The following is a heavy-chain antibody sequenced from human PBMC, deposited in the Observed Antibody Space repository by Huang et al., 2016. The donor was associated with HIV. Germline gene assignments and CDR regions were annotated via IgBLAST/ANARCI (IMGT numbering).Heavy chain of an antibody. Sequence: QVQLVQSGAEVKKPGSSVKVSCKASGGTFSRYTINWVRQAPGQRLEWMGGIIPIFGTTNYAQKVQGRVTFTADDSRITAYMELRSLRSEDTAVYYCAKTNSADLGDLWGQGTMIIVSS. CDR2: IIPIFGTT. J-gene: IGHJ3*01. CDR1: GGTFSRYT. CDR3: AKTNSADLGDL. V-gene: IGHV1-69*13. D-gene: IGHD7-27*01.